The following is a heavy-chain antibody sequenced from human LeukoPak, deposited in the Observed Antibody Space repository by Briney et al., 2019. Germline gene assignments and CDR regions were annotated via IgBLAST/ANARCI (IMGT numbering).Heavy chain of an antibody. CDR2: ICYSGST. V-gene: IGHV4-39*01. Sequence: SETLSLTCTVSGGSISSSSYYWGWTRQPPGKGLEWIGSICYSGSTYYNPSLKSRVTISVDKSKNQFSLNLSSVTAADTAVYYCARLYYDSSGYYQICYFDYWGQGTLVTVSS. CDR3: ARLYYDSSGYYQICYFDY. CDR1: GGSISSSSYY. D-gene: IGHD3-22*01. J-gene: IGHJ4*02.